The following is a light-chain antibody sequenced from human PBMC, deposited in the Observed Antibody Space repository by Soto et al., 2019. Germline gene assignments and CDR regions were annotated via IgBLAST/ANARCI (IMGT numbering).Light chain of an antibody. V-gene: IGKV3-20*01. CDR3: HQHGGSLET. Sequence: EIVLTQSPATLSLCPGERATLSCRASQSVSSYLAWYQQKPGQAPRLLIFGASSRATGIPDRFIGSGSGTEFILTISRLEPDDFAIYHCHQHGGSLETFGQGTKVDIK. CDR2: GAS. CDR1: QSVSSY. J-gene: IGKJ1*01.